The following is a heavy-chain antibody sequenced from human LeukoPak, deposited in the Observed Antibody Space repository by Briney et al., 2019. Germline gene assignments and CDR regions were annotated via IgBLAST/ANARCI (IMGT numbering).Heavy chain of an antibody. J-gene: IGHJ4*02. Sequence: SETLSLTCTVSGGSISSYYWSWIRQPPGKGLEWIGYIYYSGSTNYNPSLKSRVTISVDTSKNQFSLKLSSVTAADTAVYYCARHSRTYYDSSGYLDYWGQGTLVTVSS. CDR1: GGSISSYY. CDR3: ARHSRTYYDSSGYLDY. V-gene: IGHV4-59*08. CDR2: IYYSGST. D-gene: IGHD3-22*01.